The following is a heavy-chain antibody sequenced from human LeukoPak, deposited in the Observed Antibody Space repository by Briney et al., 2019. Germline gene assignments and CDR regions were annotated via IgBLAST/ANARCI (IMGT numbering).Heavy chain of an antibody. J-gene: IGHJ6*02. CDR2: ISSSSSYI. CDR1: GFTFSSYS. V-gene: IGHV3-21*01. Sequence: PGGSLRLSCAASGFTFSSYSMNWVRQAPGKGLEWVSSISSSSSYIYYADSVKGRFTISSDNAKNSLYLQMNSLRAEDTAVYYCARSQLLSYGMDVWGQGTTVTVSS. CDR3: ARSQLLSYGMDV. D-gene: IGHD2-2*01.